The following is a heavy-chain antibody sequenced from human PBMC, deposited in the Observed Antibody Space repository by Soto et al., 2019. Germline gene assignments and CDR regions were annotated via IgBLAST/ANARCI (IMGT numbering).Heavy chain of an antibody. CDR3: ARGPQWERPSTLY. V-gene: IGHV3-33*01. CDR1: GFTFSSYG. D-gene: IGHD1-26*01. J-gene: IGHJ4*02. CDR2: IWYDGSNK. Sequence: GGSLRLSCAASGFTFSSYGMHWVRQAPGKGLEWVAVIWYDGSNKYYADSVKGRFTISRDNSKNTLYLQMNSLRAEDTAVYYCARGPQWERPSTLYWGKGTLVTVSS.